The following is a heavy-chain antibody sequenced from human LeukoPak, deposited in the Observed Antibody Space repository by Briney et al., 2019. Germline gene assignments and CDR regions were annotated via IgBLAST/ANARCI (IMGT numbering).Heavy chain of an antibody. Sequence: SETLSLTCIVSGVSISSGDYYWGWIRQPPWKGLEWIGSIYYSGRTYYNTPLKSRVTISEDTSMNQFSLKLSFVTAADSAVYYCARHRTAINRYGPYDAFDIWGRGTMVTVSS. J-gene: IGHJ3*02. D-gene: IGHD5-18*01. CDR2: IYYSGRT. CDR1: GVSISSGDYY. CDR3: ARHRTAINRYGPYDAFDI. V-gene: IGHV4-39*01.